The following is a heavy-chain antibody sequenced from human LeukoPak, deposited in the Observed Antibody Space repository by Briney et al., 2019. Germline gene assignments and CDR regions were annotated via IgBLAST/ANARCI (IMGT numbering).Heavy chain of an antibody. CDR2: IWYDGSNK. D-gene: IGHD6-13*01. Sequence: SGGSLRLSCAASGFTFSSYGMHWVRQAPGKGLEWVAVIWYDGSNKYYADSVKGRFTISRDNSKDTLYLQMNSLRAEDTAVYYCARDDSVAAAVDYYYYGMDVWGQGTTVTVSS. J-gene: IGHJ6*02. CDR3: ARDDSVAAAVDYYYYGMDV. CDR1: GFTFSSYG. V-gene: IGHV3-33*01.